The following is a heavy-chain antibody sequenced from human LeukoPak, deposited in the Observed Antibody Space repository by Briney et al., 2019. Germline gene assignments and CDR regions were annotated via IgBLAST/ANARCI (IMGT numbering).Heavy chain of an antibody. V-gene: IGHV3-30-3*01. D-gene: IGHD4-11*01. CDR3: ARDFDYSLDY. CDR2: ISYDGSNK. Sequence: QTGGSLRLSCAASGFTFSSYAMHWVRQAPGKGLEWVAVISYDGSNKYYADSVKGRFTISRDNSKNTLYLQMNSLRAEDTDVYYCARDFDYSLDYWGQGTLVTVSS. J-gene: IGHJ4*02. CDR1: GFTFSSYA.